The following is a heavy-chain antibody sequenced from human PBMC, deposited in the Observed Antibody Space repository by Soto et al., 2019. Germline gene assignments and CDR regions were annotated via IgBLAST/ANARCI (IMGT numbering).Heavy chain of an antibody. CDR2: IKLDGTNT. Sequence: GGSLRLSFAASGFTFSTHWMHWVRPAPGKGLVWVSRIKLDGTNTNHADSVKGRFTISRDNSKNTLYLQMSSLRAEDTAVYYCVKSSEYRAYDILTGYYRYYYYGMDVWGQGTTVTVSS. V-gene: IGHV3-74*01. CDR1: GFTFSTHW. CDR3: VKSSEYRAYDILTGYYRYYYYGMDV. J-gene: IGHJ6*02. D-gene: IGHD3-9*01.